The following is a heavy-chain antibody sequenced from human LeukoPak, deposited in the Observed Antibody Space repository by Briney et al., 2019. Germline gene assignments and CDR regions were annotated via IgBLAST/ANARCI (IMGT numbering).Heavy chain of an antibody. J-gene: IGHJ3*02. CDR1: GFTFSSYA. Sequence: GRSLRLSCAASGFTFSSYAMHWVRQAPGKGLEWVAVISYDGSNKYYADSVKGRFTISRDNSKNTLYLQMNSLRAEDTAVCYCARGVGDAFDIWGQGTMVTVSS. V-gene: IGHV3-30-3*01. D-gene: IGHD2-2*01. CDR3: ARGVGDAFDI. CDR2: ISYDGSNK.